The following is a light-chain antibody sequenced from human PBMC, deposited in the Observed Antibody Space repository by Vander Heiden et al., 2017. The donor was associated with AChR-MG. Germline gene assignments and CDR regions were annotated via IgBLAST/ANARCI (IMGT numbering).Light chain of an antibody. CDR3: QQSYSTPFT. Sequence: DIQITQSPSSLSASVGDRVTITCRASQSISSYLNWYQQKPGKAPKLLIYAASSLQSGVPSRFSGSGSGTDFILTISSLQPEDFATYYCQQSYSTPFTFGPGTKVDIK. CDR1: QSISSY. J-gene: IGKJ3*01. CDR2: AAS. V-gene: IGKV1-39*01.